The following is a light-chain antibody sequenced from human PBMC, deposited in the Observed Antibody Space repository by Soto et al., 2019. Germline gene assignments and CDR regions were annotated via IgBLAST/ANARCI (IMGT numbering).Light chain of an antibody. Sequence: DIQMTQSPSTLSASVGDRVTITCRASQSISSWLAWYQQKPGKAPKVLIFDASSLESGVPSRFSGSGSATEFTLTISSLQPDDFATYYCQQYSTYPWTFGQGTKVEI. CDR1: QSISSW. CDR3: QQYSTYPWT. CDR2: DAS. J-gene: IGKJ1*01. V-gene: IGKV1-5*01.